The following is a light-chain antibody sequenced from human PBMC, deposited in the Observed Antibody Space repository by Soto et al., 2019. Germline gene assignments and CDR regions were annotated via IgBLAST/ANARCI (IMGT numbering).Light chain of an antibody. CDR3: QKYNNAPRT. CDR2: AAS. CDR1: QGISNY. Sequence: DIQMTQSPSSLSASVGDTVTITCRASQGISNYLAWYQQKPGQVPNLLIYAASTLQSGVPSRFSGSGSGPDFPLTISSLRPEDVATYYCQKYNNAPRTFGQGTKVEI. J-gene: IGKJ1*01. V-gene: IGKV1-27*01.